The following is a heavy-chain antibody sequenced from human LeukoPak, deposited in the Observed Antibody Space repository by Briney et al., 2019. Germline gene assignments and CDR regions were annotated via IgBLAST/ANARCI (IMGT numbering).Heavy chain of an antibody. D-gene: IGHD5/OR15-5a*01. V-gene: IGHV3-21*01. Sequence: GGSLRLSYAGSGFALKSYSLSWVRQAPGKGLEWDSSISSTSAYIYYADSVKGRFTISRDNVDNVVYLQMNNLGAEDTAVYYCARAPVSGPTGWFDSWGQGTLVIVSS. J-gene: IGHJ5*01. CDR3: ARAPVSGPTGWFDS. CDR2: ISSTSAYI. CDR1: GFALKSYS.